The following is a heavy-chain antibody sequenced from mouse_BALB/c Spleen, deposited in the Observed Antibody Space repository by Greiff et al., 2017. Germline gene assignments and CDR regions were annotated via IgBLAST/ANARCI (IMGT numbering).Heavy chain of an antibody. J-gene: IGHJ4*01. CDR2: IWAGGST. CDR1: GFSLTSYG. D-gene: IGHD2-3*01. CDR3: AKIYDGYLYYAMDY. Sequence: VHLVESGPGLVAPSQSLSITCTVSGFSLTSYGVHWVRQPPGKGLEWLGVIWAGGSTNYNSALMSRLSISKDNSKSQVFLKMNSLQTDDTAMYYCAKIYDGYLYYAMDYWGQGTSVTVSS. V-gene: IGHV2-9*02.